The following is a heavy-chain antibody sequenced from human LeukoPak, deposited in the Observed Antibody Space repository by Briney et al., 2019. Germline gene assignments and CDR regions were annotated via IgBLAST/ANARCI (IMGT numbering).Heavy chain of an antibody. D-gene: IGHD3-3*01. CDR2: ISSSSSSTI. Sequence: GGSLRLSCAASGFTFSSYSMNWVRQAPGKGLEWVSYISSSSSSTIYYADSVKGRFTISRDNAKNSLYLQMNSLRAEDTAVYYCARGLWSGFGIDYWGQGTLVTVSS. J-gene: IGHJ4*02. CDR1: GFTFSSYS. CDR3: ARGLWSGFGIDY. V-gene: IGHV3-48*01.